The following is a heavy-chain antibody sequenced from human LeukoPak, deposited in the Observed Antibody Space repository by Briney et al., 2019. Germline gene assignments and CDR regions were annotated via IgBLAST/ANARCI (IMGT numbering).Heavy chain of an antibody. CDR1: GFTFSSYW. J-gene: IGHJ4*02. V-gene: IGHV3-7*03. CDR2: IKQDGSEK. CDR3: AKADLYYSGYDYYFDY. D-gene: IGHD5-12*01. Sequence: PGGSLRLSCAASGFTFSSYWMSWVRQAPGKGLEWVANIKQDGSEKYYVDSVKGRFTISRDNSKNTLYLQMNSLRAEDTAVYYCAKADLYYSGYDYYFDYWGQGTLVTVSS.